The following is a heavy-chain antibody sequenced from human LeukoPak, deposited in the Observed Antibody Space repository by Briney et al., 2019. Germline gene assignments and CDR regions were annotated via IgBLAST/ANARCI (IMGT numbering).Heavy chain of an antibody. CDR1: GGSLSTTSW. D-gene: IGHD3-9*01. CDR3: ASLLRYFDWSRPGDY. Sequence: SETLSLTCTVSGGSLSTTSWWVWLRQPPGKGLEWIGSIYYSGSTYYNPSLKSRVTISVDTSKNQFSLKLSSVTAADTAVYYCASLLRYFDWSRPGDYWGQGTLVTVSS. J-gene: IGHJ4*02. CDR2: IYYSGST. V-gene: IGHV4-39*01.